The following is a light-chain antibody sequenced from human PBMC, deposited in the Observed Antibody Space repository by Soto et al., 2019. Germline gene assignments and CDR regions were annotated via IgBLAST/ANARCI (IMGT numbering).Light chain of an antibody. CDR2: EVN. CDR3: SSYAGSNRV. CDR1: SSDVGAYNY. Sequence: QSALTQPPSASGSPGQSVAISCTGSSSDVGAYNYVSWYQQYPGKAPKLMIYEVNKRPSGVPDRFSGSKSGNTASLTVSGLHTDDEADYYCSSYAGSNRVFGTGTKLTVL. V-gene: IGLV2-8*01. J-gene: IGLJ1*01.